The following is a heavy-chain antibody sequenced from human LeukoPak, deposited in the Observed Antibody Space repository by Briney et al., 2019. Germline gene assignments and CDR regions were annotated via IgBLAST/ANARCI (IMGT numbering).Heavy chain of an antibody. J-gene: IGHJ4*02. D-gene: IGHD3-22*01. CDR2: IYSGGST. CDR3: AKNYYDTSGSY. V-gene: IGHV3-53*01. Sequence: PGGSLRLSCAASGFTVSSNYMSWVRQAPGKGLEWVSVIYSGGSTYYADSVKGRFTISRDNSNNTLYLQMNSLRAEDTAIYYCAKNYYDTSGSYWGPGTLVTVSS. CDR1: GFTVSSNY.